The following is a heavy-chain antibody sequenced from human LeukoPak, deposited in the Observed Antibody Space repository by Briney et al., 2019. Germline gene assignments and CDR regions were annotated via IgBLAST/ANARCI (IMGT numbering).Heavy chain of an antibody. Sequence: GGSLRLSCAASGFTFSSYGMHWVRQAPGKGLEWVAVIWYDGSNKYYADSVKGRFTISRDNSKNTLYLQMNSLGAEDTAVYYCARVRGYSYGPADYWGQGTLVTVSS. V-gene: IGHV3-33*01. CDR3: ARVRGYSYGPADY. CDR2: IWYDGSNK. J-gene: IGHJ4*02. CDR1: GFTFSSYG. D-gene: IGHD5-18*01.